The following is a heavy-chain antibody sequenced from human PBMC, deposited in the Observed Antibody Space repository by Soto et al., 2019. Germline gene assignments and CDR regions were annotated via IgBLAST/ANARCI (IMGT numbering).Heavy chain of an antibody. Sequence: GGSLRLSCAASGFIFENFGMSWVRQAPGKGLEWISSISGSGFKKYYADSVKGRFTISRDNSKNTLYLQMNSLRAEDTAVYYCTTPPGYTHLFDYWGQGTLVTVSS. CDR1: GFIFENFG. V-gene: IGHV3-23*01. CDR3: TTPPGYTHLFDY. CDR2: ISGSGFKK. J-gene: IGHJ4*02. D-gene: IGHD6-13*01.